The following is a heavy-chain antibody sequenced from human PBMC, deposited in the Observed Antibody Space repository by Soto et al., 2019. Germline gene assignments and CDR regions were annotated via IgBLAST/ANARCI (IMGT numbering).Heavy chain of an antibody. CDR3: ARGGLIDYDFWSGYPPQDYYGMDV. J-gene: IGHJ6*02. V-gene: IGHV6-1*01. D-gene: IGHD3-3*01. Sequence: SQTLSLTCAISGDSVSRNSAAWNWIRQSPSRGLEWLGRTYYRSKWYNDYAVSVKSRITINPDTSKNQFSLRLNSVTPEDTAVYYCARGGLIDYDFWSGYPPQDYYGMDVWGQGTTVTVS. CDR1: GDSVSRNSAA. CDR2: TYYRSKWYN.